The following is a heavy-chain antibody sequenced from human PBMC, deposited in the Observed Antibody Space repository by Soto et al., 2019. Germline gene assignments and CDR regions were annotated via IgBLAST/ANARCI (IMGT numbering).Heavy chain of an antibody. D-gene: IGHD6-19*01. CDR2: IYYSGST. V-gene: IGHV4-59*01. CDR3: ARLGAVAGLWDFDY. CDR1: GGSISSYY. Sequence: SETLSLTCTVSGGSISSYYWSWIRQPPGKGLEWIGYIYYSGSTNYNPSLKSRVTISVDTSKNQFSLKLSSVTAADTAVYYCARLGAVAGLWDFDYWGQGTLVTVSS. J-gene: IGHJ4*02.